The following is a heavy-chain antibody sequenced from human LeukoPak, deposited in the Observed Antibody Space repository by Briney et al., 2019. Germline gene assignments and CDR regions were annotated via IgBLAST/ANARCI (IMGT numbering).Heavy chain of an antibody. CDR3: EKRGVVIRVILVGFHKEAYYFES. CDR2: ISDSGGST. Sequence: AGGSLRLSCAVSGITLSNYGMSWVRQAPGKGLEWVAGISDSGGSTKYADSVKGRFTISRDNPKNTLFLQMNSLRAEDTAVYFCEKRGVVIRVILVGFHKEAYYFESWGQGALVTVSS. J-gene: IGHJ4*02. V-gene: IGHV3-23*01. CDR1: GITLSNYG. D-gene: IGHD3/OR15-3a*01.